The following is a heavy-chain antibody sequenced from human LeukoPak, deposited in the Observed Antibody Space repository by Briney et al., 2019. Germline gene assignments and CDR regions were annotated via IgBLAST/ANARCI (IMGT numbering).Heavy chain of an antibody. J-gene: IGHJ3*02. CDR1: GGSINNYY. CDR3: ARGRYCSADICSGGDAFDI. V-gene: IGHV4-4*07. Sequence: SETLSLTCTVSGGSINNYYWSWIRQPAGKGLEWIGRIYTRGSTNYNPSLKSRGTMSVETSKNQFSLKRSSVPAADTAVYYCARGRYCSADICSGGDAFDIWGQGTMVSVSS. D-gene: IGHD2-15*01. CDR2: IYTRGST.